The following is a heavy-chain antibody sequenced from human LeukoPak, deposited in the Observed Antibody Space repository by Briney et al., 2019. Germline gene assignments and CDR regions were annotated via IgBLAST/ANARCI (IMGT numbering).Heavy chain of an antibody. D-gene: IGHD2-21*02. CDR2: IYYSGST. CDR1: GGSISSGDYY. Sequence: SETLSLTCTVSGGSISSGDYYWSWIRQPPGKGLEWIGYIYYSGSTYYNPSLKSRVTISVDTSKNQFSLKLSSVTAADTAVYYCARALRDCGGDCYEIDYRGQGTLVTVSS. V-gene: IGHV4-31*03. J-gene: IGHJ4*02. CDR3: ARALRDCGGDCYEIDY.